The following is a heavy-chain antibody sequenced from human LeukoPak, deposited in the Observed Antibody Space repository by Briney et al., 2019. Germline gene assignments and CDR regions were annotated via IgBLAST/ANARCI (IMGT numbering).Heavy chain of an antibody. D-gene: IGHD4-11*01. CDR1: GGSMSNYY. CDR2: IYYSGST. V-gene: IGHV4-59*01. CDR3: ARLRGNYFPDY. J-gene: IGHJ4*02. Sequence: SETLSLTCAVSGGSMSNYYWTWNRQAPGKGLEWIGYIYYSGSTNYNPSLKSRLTISVDTSKNQFSLRLSSVTAADTAVYYCARLRGNYFPDYWGQGTLVTVSS.